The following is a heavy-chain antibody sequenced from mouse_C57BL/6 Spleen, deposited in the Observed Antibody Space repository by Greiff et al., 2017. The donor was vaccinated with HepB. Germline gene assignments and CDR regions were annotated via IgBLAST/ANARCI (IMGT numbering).Heavy chain of an antibody. V-gene: IGHV5-17*01. J-gene: IGHJ4*01. Sequence: EVKLMESGGGLVKPGGSLKLSCAASGFTFSDYGMHWVRQAPEKGLGWVAYISSGSSTIYYADTVKGRFTISRDNAKNTLFLQMTSLRSEDTAMYYCARGGYYWGQGTSVTVSS. CDR1: GFTFSDYG. CDR2: ISSGSSTI. CDR3: ARGGYY.